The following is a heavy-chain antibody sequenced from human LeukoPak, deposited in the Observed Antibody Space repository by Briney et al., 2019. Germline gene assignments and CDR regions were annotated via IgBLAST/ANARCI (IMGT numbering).Heavy chain of an antibody. CDR2: ISAYNGNT. D-gene: IGHD3-10*01. CDR1: GYTFTSYG. V-gene: IGHV1-18*01. Sequence: ASVKVSCKASGYTFTSYGISWVRQAPGQGLEWMGWISAYNGNTNYAQKLQGRVTMTTDTSTSTAYMELRSLGSDDTAVYYCARVGLSLYYYGMDVWGQGTTVTVSS. J-gene: IGHJ6*02. CDR3: ARVGLSLYYYGMDV.